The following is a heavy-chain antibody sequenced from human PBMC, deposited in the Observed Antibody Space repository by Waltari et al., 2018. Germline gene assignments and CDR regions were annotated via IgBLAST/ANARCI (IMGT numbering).Heavy chain of an antibody. CDR3: VNSNGSPDY. V-gene: IGHV3-74*01. CDR1: GFTFSTYW. Sequence: EVQLVESGGGLVQPGGSLRLSCAGSGFTFSTYWMHCVRKAPGEGLVWVYRSHPDGSFTTYADSLKGRFTISRDNGKNTLHLQMNSLRAEDTAVYYCVNSNGSPDYWGQGTMVTVSS. CDR2: SHPDGSFT. J-gene: IGHJ4*02. D-gene: IGHD5-18*01.